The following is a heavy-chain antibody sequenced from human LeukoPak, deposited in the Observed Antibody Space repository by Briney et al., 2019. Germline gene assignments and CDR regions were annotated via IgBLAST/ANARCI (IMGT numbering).Heavy chain of an antibody. Sequence: GESLKISCKGSGYSFTSYWIGWVRQMPGKGLEWMGIIYPGDSDTRYSPSFQGQVTISADKSISTAYLQWSSLKASDTAMYYCARLSGYHYYYCYYYMDVWGKGTTVTISS. D-gene: IGHD3-22*01. J-gene: IGHJ6*03. CDR2: IYPGDSDT. V-gene: IGHV5-51*01. CDR3: ARLSGYHYYYCYYYMDV. CDR1: GYSFTSYW.